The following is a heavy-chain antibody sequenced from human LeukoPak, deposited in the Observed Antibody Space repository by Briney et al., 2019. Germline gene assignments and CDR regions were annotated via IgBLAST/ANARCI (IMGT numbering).Heavy chain of an antibody. CDR1: GFTFSSYG. Sequence: QTGGSLRLSCAASGFTFSSYGMHWVRQAPGKGLEWVAFIRYDGSDKYYADSVKGRFTIPRDNSKNTLYLQMNSLRAEDTAVYYCAKDAPGYHPGANWFDPWGQGTLVTVSS. J-gene: IGHJ5*02. CDR3: AKDAPGYHPGANWFDP. CDR2: IRYDGSDK. V-gene: IGHV3-30*02. D-gene: IGHD1-26*01.